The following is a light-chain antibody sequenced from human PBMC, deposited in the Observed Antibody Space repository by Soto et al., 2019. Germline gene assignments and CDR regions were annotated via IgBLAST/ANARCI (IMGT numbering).Light chain of an antibody. V-gene: IGKV3-20*01. CDR3: EQYGSSPRT. CDR1: QSVSSNY. J-gene: IGKJ1*01. Sequence: EVVLTQSPGTLSLSPGEGATLSCRASQSVSSNYFAWYQQKAGQAPRLLIYGISTRATGIPDTFSGSGSGTDFTLTISRLEPEDFALYYCEQYGSSPRTFGQGTRVEIK. CDR2: GIS.